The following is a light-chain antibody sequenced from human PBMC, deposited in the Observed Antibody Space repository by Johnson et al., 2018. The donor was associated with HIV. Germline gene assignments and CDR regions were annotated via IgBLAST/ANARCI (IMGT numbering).Light chain of an antibody. Sequence: VLTKPPSVSAAPGQKVTISCSGSSSNIGNNYVSWYQQLPGTAPKLLIYDNNKRPSGIPDRFSGSKSGTSATLGITGLQTGDEADYYCGTWDSSLSAFYVFGTGTKVTVL. CDR1: SSNIGNNY. V-gene: IGLV1-51*01. CDR2: DNN. J-gene: IGLJ1*01. CDR3: GTWDSSLSAFYV.